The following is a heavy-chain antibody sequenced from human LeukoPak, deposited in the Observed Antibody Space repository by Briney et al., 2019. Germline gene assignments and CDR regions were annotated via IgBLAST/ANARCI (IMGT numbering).Heavy chain of an antibody. CDR3: ARVGQYCSSTSCYYYYYYMDV. J-gene: IGHJ6*03. CDR1: GYTFTSYG. Sequence: GASVKVSCKASGYTFTSYGISWVRQAPGQGLEWMGWISAYKDNTNYAQKLQGRVAMNTDTSKSTAYMELRSLRSDDTAVYYCARVGQYCSSTSCYYYYYYMDVWGKGTTVTVSS. V-gene: IGHV1-18*01. D-gene: IGHD2-2*01. CDR2: ISAYKDNT.